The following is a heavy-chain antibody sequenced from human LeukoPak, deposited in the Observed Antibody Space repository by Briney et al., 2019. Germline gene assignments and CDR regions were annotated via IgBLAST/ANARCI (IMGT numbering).Heavy chain of an antibody. CDR3: TRDNLAVAGDDNFDI. Sequence: GGSLRLSCAVSGIRFDDYAMHWVRHAPGKGLEWVSGISGNSESIGYADSAKRRFIVSRDNAKNSLYLQMNSLRAEDTAIYYCTRDNLAVAGDDNFDIWGQGTMVTVSS. CDR1: GIRFDDYA. J-gene: IGHJ3*02. CDR2: ISGNSESI. D-gene: IGHD6-13*01. V-gene: IGHV3-9*01.